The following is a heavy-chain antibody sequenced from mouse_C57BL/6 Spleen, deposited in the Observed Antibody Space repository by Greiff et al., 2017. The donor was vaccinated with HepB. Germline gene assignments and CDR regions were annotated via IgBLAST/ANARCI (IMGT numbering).Heavy chain of an antibody. V-gene: IGHV1-22*01. CDR1: GYTFTDYN. Sequence: EVQLQESGPELVKPGASVKMSCKASGYTFTDYNMHWVKQSHGKSLEWIGYINPNIGGTSYNQKFKGKATLTVNKSSSTAYMELRSLTSEDSAVYYCAKIYYDYDDAMDYWGQGTSVTVSS. CDR3: AKIYYDYDDAMDY. CDR2: INPNIGGT. J-gene: IGHJ4*01. D-gene: IGHD2-4*01.